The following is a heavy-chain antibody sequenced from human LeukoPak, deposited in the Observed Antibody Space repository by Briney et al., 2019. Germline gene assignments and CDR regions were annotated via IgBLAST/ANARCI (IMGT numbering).Heavy chain of an antibody. D-gene: IGHD5-24*01. CDR3: ARDTITTPDVIYAFDI. CDR1: GYSINSGYY. J-gene: IGHJ3*02. CDR2: IYHSGSA. V-gene: IGHV4-38-2*02. Sequence: SETLSLTCAVSGYSINSGYYWGWIRQPPGKGLEWIGSIYHSGSAYYNPSPKSRVTISVDTSKNQFSLNLSSVTAADTAVYYCARDTITTPDVIYAFDIWGQGTMVTVSS.